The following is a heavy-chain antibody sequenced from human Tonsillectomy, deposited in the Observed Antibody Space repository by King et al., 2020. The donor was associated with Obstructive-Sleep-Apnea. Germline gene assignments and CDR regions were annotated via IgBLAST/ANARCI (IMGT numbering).Heavy chain of an antibody. D-gene: IGHD4-17*01. Sequence: QLVQSGGGLVQPGGSLRLSCAASRLTFSNYAMSWVRQAPGKGLEWVSAISGSGDSTYFADSVKGRFTISRDNSKNTLSLQMNSLRAEDTAVYYCAKDRVRGLGLMYFDLWGRGTLVTVSS. V-gene: IGHV3-23*04. CDR2: ISGSGDST. CDR1: RLTFSNYA. CDR3: AKDRVRGLGLMYFDL. J-gene: IGHJ2*01.